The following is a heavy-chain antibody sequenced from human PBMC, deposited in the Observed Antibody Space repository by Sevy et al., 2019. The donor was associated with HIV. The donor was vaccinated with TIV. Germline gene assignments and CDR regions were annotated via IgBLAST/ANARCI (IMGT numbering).Heavy chain of an antibody. Sequence: GGSLRLSCAASGFTFSTYAMSWVRQTPGKGLQWVSVISDSGGSTYYADSVQGRFTISRDYSKDTMYLQVNSLRAEDTAVYYCARRPDLGSVIRTGVMDVWGQGTTVTVSS. CDR3: ARRPDLGSVIRTGVMDV. V-gene: IGHV3-23*01. J-gene: IGHJ6*02. D-gene: IGHD3-10*01. CDR2: ISDSGGST. CDR1: GFTFSTYA.